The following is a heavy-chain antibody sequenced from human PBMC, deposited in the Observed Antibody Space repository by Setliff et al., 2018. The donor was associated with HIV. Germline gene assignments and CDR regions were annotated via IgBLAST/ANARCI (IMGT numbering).Heavy chain of an antibody. D-gene: IGHD2-2*01. J-gene: IGHJ4*02. V-gene: IGHV4-59*01. CDR2: IYIGST. CDR1: GGSISSYY. CDR3: ARGRRSTSSYYYY. Sequence: SETLSLTCTVSGGSISSYYWSWIRQPPGKGLEWIGHIYIGSTNYNPSLKSRVTISVDTSKNQFSLKLSSVTAADTAVYYCARGRRSTSSYYYYWGQGTLVT.